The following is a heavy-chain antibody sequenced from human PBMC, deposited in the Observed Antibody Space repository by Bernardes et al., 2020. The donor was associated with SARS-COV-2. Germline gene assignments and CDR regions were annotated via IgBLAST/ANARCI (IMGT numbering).Heavy chain of an antibody. D-gene: IGHD1-26*01. CDR1: GYTFTAYY. V-gene: IGHV1-2*02. CDR2: IHPNSGDT. CDR3: AAVTWSQRDGFDF. Sequence: AAVKVFCKASGYTFTAYYMHWVRQAPGKGLEWMGWIHPNSGDTTYAQTFKGRVTMTRDTSISTAYMELSALTSDDTAVYYCAAVTWSQRDGFDFWGQGTVVTVSS. J-gene: IGHJ3*01.